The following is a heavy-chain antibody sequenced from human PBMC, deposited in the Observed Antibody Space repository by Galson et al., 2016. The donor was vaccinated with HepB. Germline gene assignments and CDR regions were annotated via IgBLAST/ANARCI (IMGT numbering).Heavy chain of an antibody. J-gene: IGHJ4*02. CDR1: GGSLSGRY. CDR3: AASLWFGLHPEY. CDR2: IHRSGNT. D-gene: IGHD3-10*01. V-gene: IGHV4-34*01. Sequence: ETLSLTCAVSGGSLSGRYWTWIRQPPGRGLEWIGEIHRSGNTNYSPSLRSRVSISEDRSQNQVSLRLNSVTAADTAIYYCAASLWFGLHPEYWGQGALVTVSS.